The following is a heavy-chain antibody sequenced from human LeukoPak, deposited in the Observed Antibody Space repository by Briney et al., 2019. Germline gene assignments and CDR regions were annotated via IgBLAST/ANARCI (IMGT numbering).Heavy chain of an antibody. CDR3: ATARIVGATQNAFDI. V-gene: IGHV1-24*01. J-gene: IGHJ3*02. Sequence: ASVKVSCKVSGYTLTELSMHWVRQAPGKGLEWMGGFDPEDGETIYAQKFQGRVTMTEDTSTDTAYMELSSLRSEDTAVYYCATARIVGATQNAFDIWGQGTMVPVSS. CDR2: FDPEDGET. D-gene: IGHD1-26*01. CDR1: GYTLTELS.